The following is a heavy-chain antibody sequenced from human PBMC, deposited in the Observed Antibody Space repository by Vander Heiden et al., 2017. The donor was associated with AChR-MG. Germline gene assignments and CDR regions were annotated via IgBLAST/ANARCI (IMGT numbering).Heavy chain of an antibody. CDR3: ARGRRYQPTRKQTPNNWFDP. J-gene: IGHJ5*02. Sequence: QVQLQQWGAGLLKPSETLSLTCAVYGGSFSGYYWSWIRQPTGKEREWIGETNHSGSTNYNPSLKSLVTISVDTSKNQFSLKLSSVAAADTAVYYCARGRRYQPTRKQTPNNWFDPWGQGTLVTVSS. CDR2: TNHSGST. D-gene: IGHD2-2*01. CDR1: GGSFSGYY. V-gene: IGHV4-34*01.